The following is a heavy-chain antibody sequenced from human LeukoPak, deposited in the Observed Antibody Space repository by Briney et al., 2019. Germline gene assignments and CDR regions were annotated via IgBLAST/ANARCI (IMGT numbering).Heavy chain of an antibody. Sequence: ASVKVSCKASGYTFTGYYMHWVRQAPGQGLEWMGRINPNSGGTNYAQKFQGRVTMTRGTSISTAYMELSGLRSDDTAVYYCARDFGQWLLPDAFDIWGQGTMVTVSS. D-gene: IGHD6-19*01. V-gene: IGHV1-2*06. CDR3: ARDFGQWLLPDAFDI. CDR1: GYTFTGYY. CDR2: INPNSGGT. J-gene: IGHJ3*02.